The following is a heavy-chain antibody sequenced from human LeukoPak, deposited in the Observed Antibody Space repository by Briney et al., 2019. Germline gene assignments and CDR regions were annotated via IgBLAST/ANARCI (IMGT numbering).Heavy chain of an antibody. V-gene: IGHV3-23*01. Sequence: GGSLRLSCAASGFTLSSYAMTWVRQAPGKGLEWVSGISNSGGSTYYADSVKGRFTISRDNSKNTLYLQMKSLRAEDTAVYYCAKDSNRDGYNFHDAFDIWGQGTMVTVSS. CDR1: GFTLSSYA. J-gene: IGHJ3*02. CDR3: AKDSNRDGYNFHDAFDI. D-gene: IGHD5-24*01. CDR2: ISNSGGST.